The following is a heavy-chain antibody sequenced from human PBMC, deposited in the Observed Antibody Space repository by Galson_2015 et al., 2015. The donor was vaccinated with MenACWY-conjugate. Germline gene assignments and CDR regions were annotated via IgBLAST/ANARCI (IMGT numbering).Heavy chain of an antibody. Sequence: SLRLSCAASGFTFSTYAISWVRQAPGKGLDWVSTISSGDSTDYADSVKSRFTISRDNSKNTLYLQMNSLRAEDTAIYYCAKYGVGTYYKTVDISGQGTRATVSS. V-gene: IGHV3-23*01. CDR1: GFTFSTYA. CDR3: AKYGVGTYYKTVDI. CDR2: ISSGDST. J-gene: IGHJ3*02. D-gene: IGHD3-10*01.